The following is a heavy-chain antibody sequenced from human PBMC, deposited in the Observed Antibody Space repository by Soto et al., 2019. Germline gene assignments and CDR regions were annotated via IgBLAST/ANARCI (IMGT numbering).Heavy chain of an antibody. V-gene: IGHV4-39*01. CDR3: ARRGNFYASSGYYYWYFDL. Sequence: QLQLQESGPGLVKPSETLSLTCTVSGGSISSSSYYWGWIRQPPGKGLEWIGSIYYSGSTYYNPALRGRVTISVDTSKNQFSLKLSSVTAADTAVYYCARRGNFYASSGYYYWYFDLWGRGTLVTVSS. J-gene: IGHJ2*01. CDR2: IYYSGST. D-gene: IGHD3-22*01. CDR1: GGSISSSSYY.